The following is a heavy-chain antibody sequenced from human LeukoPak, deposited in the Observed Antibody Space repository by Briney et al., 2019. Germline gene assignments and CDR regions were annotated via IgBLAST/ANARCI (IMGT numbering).Heavy chain of an antibody. CDR2: ISYDGSNK. D-gene: IGHD6-19*01. Sequence: GRSLRLSGAASGFTFSSYGMHWVRQAPGKGLEWVAVISYDGSNKYYADSVKGRFTISRDNSKNTLYLQMNSLRAEDTAVYYGAKEGGQWLGHFDYWGQGTLVTVSS. V-gene: IGHV3-30*18. CDR3: AKEGGQWLGHFDY. J-gene: IGHJ4*02. CDR1: GFTFSSYG.